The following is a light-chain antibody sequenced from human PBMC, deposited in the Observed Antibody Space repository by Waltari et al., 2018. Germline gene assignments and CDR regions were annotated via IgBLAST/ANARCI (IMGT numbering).Light chain of an antibody. CDR1: SGHSSNI. J-gene: IGLJ3*02. V-gene: IGLV4-69*01. CDR3: ETGGHGTWV. CDR2: VNSDGSH. Sequence: QLVLTQSPSASASLGASVKLTCTLSSGHSSNIIAWLQQQPGKGPRYLMQVNSDGSHRKGDEIPDRFSGSSSGAERDLTISSLQSEDEADYYCETGGHGTWVFGGGTKLTVL.